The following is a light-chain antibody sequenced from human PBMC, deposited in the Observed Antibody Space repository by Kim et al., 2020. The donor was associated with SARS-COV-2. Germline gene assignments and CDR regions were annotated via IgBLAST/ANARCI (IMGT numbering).Light chain of an antibody. CDR1: ALPKQY. CDR3: QSADSTGTDVV. V-gene: IGLV3-25*03. CDR2: RDS. J-gene: IGLJ2*01. Sequence: SYELTQPPSVSVSPGQTARITCSGDALPKQYAYWYQQKPGQAPVLVMYRDSERPSGIPERFSGSSSGTTVTLTISGAQAEDEADYYCQSADSTGTDVVFGGGTQLTVL.